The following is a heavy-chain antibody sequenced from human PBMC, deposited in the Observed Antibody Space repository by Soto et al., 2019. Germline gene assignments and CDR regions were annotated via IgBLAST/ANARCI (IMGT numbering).Heavy chain of an antibody. CDR2: ISWNSGSI. CDR1: GFTFDDYA. J-gene: IGHJ6*02. V-gene: IGHV3-9*01. Sequence: QTGGSLRLSCAASGFTFDDYAMHWVRQAPGKGLEWVSGISWNSGSIGYADSVKGRFTISRDNAKNSLYLQMNSLRAEDTALYYCAKDRAAGISYYYGMDVWGQGTTVTVSS. CDR3: AKDRAAGISYYYGMDV. D-gene: IGHD6-13*01.